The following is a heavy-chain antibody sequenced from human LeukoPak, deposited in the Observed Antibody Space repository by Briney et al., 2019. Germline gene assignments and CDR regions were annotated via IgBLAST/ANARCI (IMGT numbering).Heavy chain of an antibody. CDR2: ITSSSAYT. V-gene: IGHV3-11*06. Sequence: PGGSQRLSCAASGFTFSDYYMSWIRQAPGKGLEWVSYITSSSAYTNYADSVKGRFTISRDNAENSLYLQMDSLRAEDTAIYYCARDGDIVATTYFFDYWGQGTLVTVSS. D-gene: IGHD5-12*01. CDR3: ARDGDIVATTYFFDY. J-gene: IGHJ4*02. CDR1: GFTFSDYY.